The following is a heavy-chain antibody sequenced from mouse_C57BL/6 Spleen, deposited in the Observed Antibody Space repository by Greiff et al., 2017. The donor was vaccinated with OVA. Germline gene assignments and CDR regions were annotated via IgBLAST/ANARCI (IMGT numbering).Heavy chain of an antibody. CDR3: ARETTVVATPGGYFDV. CDR2: ISYDGSN. V-gene: IGHV3-6*01. D-gene: IGHD1-1*01. CDR1: GYSITSGYY. J-gene: IGHJ1*03. Sequence: EVKLVESGPGLVKPSQSLSLTCSVTGYSITSGYYWNWIRQFPGNKLEWMGYISYDGSNNYNPSLKNRISITRDTSKNQFFLKLNSVTTEDTATYYCARETTVVATPGGYFDVWGTGTTVTVSS.